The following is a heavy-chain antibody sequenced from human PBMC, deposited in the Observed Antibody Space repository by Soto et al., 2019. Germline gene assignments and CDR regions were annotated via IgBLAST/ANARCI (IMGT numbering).Heavy chain of an antibody. V-gene: IGHV5-51*01. J-gene: IGHJ4*02. D-gene: IGHD2-8*01. Sequence: PGESLKIFCKTSGYNFASYWIGWVRQMPGKGLEWLGVIYPDNSDTRYSLSFQGRVTISVDKSISTAYLQWSSLEAADTAIYYCARCPNGYSCDYWGPGTLVTVS. CDR3: ARCPNGYSCDY. CDR2: IYPDNSDT. CDR1: GYNFASYW.